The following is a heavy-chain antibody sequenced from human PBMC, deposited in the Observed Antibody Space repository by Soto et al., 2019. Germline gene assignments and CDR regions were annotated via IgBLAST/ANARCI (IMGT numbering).Heavy chain of an antibody. CDR3: ATVRGINYYFDY. CDR1: GYTLTELS. CDR2: FDPEDGET. Sequence: GASVKVSCKVSGYTLTELSMHWVRQAPGKGLEWVGGFDPEDGETIYAQKFQGRVTMTEDTSTDTAYMELSSLRSEDTAVYYCATVRGINYYFDYWGQGTLVTVSS. V-gene: IGHV1-24*01. D-gene: IGHD1-20*01. J-gene: IGHJ4*02.